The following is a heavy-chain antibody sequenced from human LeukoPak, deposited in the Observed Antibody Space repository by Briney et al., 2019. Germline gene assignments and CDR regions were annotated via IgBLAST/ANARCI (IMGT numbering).Heavy chain of an antibody. CDR2: MNPNSGNT. D-gene: IGHD1-26*01. V-gene: IGHV1-8*01. CDR1: GYTFTSYD. CDR3: ARAKSVGPASLFDY. Sequence: GASVKVSCKASGYTFTSYDINWVRQATGQGLEWMGWMNPNSGNTGYAQKFQGRVTMTRNTSISTAYMELSSLRSEDTAVYYCARAKSVGPASLFDYWGQGTLVTVSS. J-gene: IGHJ4*02.